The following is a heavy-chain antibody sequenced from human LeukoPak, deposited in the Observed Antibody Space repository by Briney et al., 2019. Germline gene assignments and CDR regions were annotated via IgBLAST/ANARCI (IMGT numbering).Heavy chain of an antibody. J-gene: IGHJ4*02. CDR1: GFTFSSYA. V-gene: IGHV3-23*01. D-gene: IGHD3-10*01. Sequence: GGCLRLSCAASGFTFSSYAMSWVREAPGKGLEWVSAISGSGGSTYYADSVKGRFTISRDNSKNTLYLQMNSLRAEDTAVYYCAKAALRGVIIGLLDDWGQGTLVTDSS. CDR3: AKAALRGVIIGLLDD. CDR2: ISGSGGST.